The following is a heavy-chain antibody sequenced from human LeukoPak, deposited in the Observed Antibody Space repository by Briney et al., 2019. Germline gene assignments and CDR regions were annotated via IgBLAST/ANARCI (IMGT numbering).Heavy chain of an antibody. CDR1: GYTFTSYG. V-gene: IGHV1-18*01. J-gene: IGHJ5*02. D-gene: IGHD4-17*01. CDR3: ARSGDYASLRRYNWFDP. CDR2: ISAHNGYT. Sequence: GASVKVSCKASGYTFTSYGISWVRQAPGQGLEWMGWISAHNGYTKYAQKVQGRVSLTTDTSTSTAYMEVRSLRSDDTAVYYCARSGDYASLRRYNWFDPWGQGTLVTVSS.